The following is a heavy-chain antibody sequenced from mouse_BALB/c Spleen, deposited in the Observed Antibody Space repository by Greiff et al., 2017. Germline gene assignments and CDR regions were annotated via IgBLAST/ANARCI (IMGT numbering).Heavy chain of an antibody. V-gene: IGHV5-12-1*01. J-gene: IGHJ4*01. CDR2: ISSGGGST. D-gene: IGHD1-1*01. Sequence: EVHLVESGGGLVKPGGSLKLSCAASGFAFSSYDMSWVRQTPEKRLEWVAYISSGGGSTYYPDTVKGRFTISRDNAKNTLYLQMSSLKSEDTAMYYCARHRYYGTYAMDYWGQGTSVTVAS. CDR3: ARHRYYGTYAMDY. CDR1: GFAFSSYD.